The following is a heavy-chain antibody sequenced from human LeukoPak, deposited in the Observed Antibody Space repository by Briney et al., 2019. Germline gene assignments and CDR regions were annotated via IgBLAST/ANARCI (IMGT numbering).Heavy chain of an antibody. CDR1: GGTFSSYT. CDR3: AGGVGATPDY. CDR2: IIPILGIA. J-gene: IGHJ4*02. D-gene: IGHD1-26*01. V-gene: IGHV1-69*02. Sequence: SVKVSCQGSGGTFSSYTISWVGQAPAKGVEWMERIIPILGIANYAQKFQGRVTITADKSTSTAYMGLSSLRSEDTAVYYCAGGVGATPDYWGQGTLVTVSS.